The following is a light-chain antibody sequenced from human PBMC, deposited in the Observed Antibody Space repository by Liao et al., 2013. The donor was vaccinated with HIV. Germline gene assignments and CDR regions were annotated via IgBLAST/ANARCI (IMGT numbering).Light chain of an antibody. CDR3: QAWDSSTVV. Sequence: SYELTQAPSVSVSPGQTASITCSGDKLGDKYACWYQQKPGQSPVLVIYQDSERPSGISERFSGSNSGNTATLTISGTQAMDEADYYCQAWDSSTVVFGGGTKLTVL. CDR2: QDS. CDR1: KLGDKY. V-gene: IGLV3-1*01. J-gene: IGLJ2*01.